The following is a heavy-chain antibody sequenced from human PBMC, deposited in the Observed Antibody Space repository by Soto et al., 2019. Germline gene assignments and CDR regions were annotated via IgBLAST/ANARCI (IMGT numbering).Heavy chain of an antibody. CDR1: GFSLSTSGVG. V-gene: IGHV2-5*01. Sequence: QITLKESGPTLVKPTQTLTLTCTFSGFSLSTSGVGVGWIRQPPGKALEWLAIIYWNDEKRYSPSLQSRLTITKDTSKNQVVLTVTDMDPVDKATYYCAQAELGDIVDAFDIWGQGTMVTVSS. CDR2: IYWNDEK. D-gene: IGHD1-7*01. CDR3: AQAELGDIVDAFDI. J-gene: IGHJ3*02.